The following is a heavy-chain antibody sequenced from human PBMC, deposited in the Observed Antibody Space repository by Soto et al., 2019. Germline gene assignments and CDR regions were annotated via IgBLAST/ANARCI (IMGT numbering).Heavy chain of an antibody. D-gene: IGHD3-22*01. CDR2: ISASGTTK. J-gene: IGHJ3*02. CDR1: GFTLSTYP. V-gene: IGHV3-23*01. CDR3: ARHYDIGGHFSAFDI. Sequence: EVQLLDSGGGLVQPGGSLRLSCAASGFTLSTYPVSWVRQAPGKGLEWVSAISASGTTKYYADSVKGRFTSSRDNSQNTVYLQLNSLRAEDMAVYFCARHYDIGGHFSAFDIWGQGTLATVSS.